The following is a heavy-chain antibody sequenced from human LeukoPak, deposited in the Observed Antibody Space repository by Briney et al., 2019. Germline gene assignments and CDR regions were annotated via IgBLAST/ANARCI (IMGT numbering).Heavy chain of an antibody. Sequence: GASLKLSCTASGFTFRNFGMHWVRQAQGKGLEWVAVIRYDGNKKYYADSVKGRFTISKDNSKNTLYMQVNSLRAEDTAVYYCARILGSGYSAEFWGQGTVVTVSS. CDR3: ARILGSGYSAEF. CDR2: IRYDGNKK. V-gene: IGHV3-33*01. D-gene: IGHD3-22*01. J-gene: IGHJ4*02. CDR1: GFTFRNFG.